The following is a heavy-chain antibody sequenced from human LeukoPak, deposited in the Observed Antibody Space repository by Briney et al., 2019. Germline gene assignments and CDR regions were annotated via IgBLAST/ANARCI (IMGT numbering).Heavy chain of an antibody. V-gene: IGHV3-30*02. CDR3: AKDNDGSGSYYKTGLDY. CDR1: GFTFRTYA. Sequence: PGGSLRLSCAASGFTFRTYAMHWVRRAPGKGLEWVAFISYHGNEEFYADSVKGRFTISRDNSKNTLYLQMNSLTTEDTAVYFCAKDNDGSGSYYKTGLDYWGQGTQVTVSS. CDR2: ISYHGNEE. J-gene: IGHJ4*02. D-gene: IGHD3-10*01.